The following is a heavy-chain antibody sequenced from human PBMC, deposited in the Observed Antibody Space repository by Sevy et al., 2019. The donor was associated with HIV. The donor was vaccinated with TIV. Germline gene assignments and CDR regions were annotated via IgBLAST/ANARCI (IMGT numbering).Heavy chain of an antibody. D-gene: IGHD1-1*01. CDR3: VKAGGTGTTWFDP. CDR2: ISSNGGST. J-gene: IGHJ5*02. Sequence: GGSLRLSCSASGFTFSSYAMHWVRQAPGKGLEYVSAISSNGGSTYYADSLKGSFTISRDNSKNTLYLQMSSLRAEDTAVYYCVKAGGTGTTWFDPWGQGTLVTVSS. V-gene: IGHV3-64D*06. CDR1: GFTFSSYA.